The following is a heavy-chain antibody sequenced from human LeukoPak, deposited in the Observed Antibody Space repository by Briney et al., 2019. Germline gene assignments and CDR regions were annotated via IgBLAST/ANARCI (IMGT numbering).Heavy chain of an antibody. J-gene: IGHJ4*02. CDR1: GYTFTSYD. V-gene: IGHV1-8*01. CDR2: MNPQSGYT. Sequence: ASVKVSCKASGYTFTSYDINWVRQATGQGLEWMGWMNPQSGYTGYAQKFQGRVTMTRDTSIGTAYMELGSLRSEDTAMYYCARVTGSIDYWGQGTLVTVSS. D-gene: IGHD1-26*01. CDR3: ARVTGSIDY.